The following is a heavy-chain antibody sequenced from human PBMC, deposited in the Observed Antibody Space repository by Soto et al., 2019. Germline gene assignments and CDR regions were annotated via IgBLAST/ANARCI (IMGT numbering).Heavy chain of an antibody. Sequence: PGESLTISCKGSGYSFTSYSIGWVRQMPGKGLEWMGIIYPGDSDTRYSPSFQGQVTIPADKSISTAYLQWSSLKASDTAMYYCARADFWSGYYTSFDYGMDVWGQGTTVTVSS. CDR2: IYPGDSDT. CDR1: GYSFTSYS. J-gene: IGHJ6*02. D-gene: IGHD3-3*01. V-gene: IGHV5-51*01. CDR3: ARADFWSGYYTSFDYGMDV.